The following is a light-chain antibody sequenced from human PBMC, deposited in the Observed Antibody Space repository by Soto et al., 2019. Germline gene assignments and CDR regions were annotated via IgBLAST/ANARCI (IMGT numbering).Light chain of an antibody. CDR1: QSVSSN. V-gene: IGKV3-15*01. J-gene: IGKJ1*01. CDR3: QQYNNWPWT. Sequence: EIMMTQSPATLSVSPGERATLSCRARQSVSSNLAWYQQKPGQAPRLLIFGASTRATGIPARFSGSGSGTDFTLTISSLQSEDFAVYYCQQYNNWPWTFGQGTKVEIK. CDR2: GAS.